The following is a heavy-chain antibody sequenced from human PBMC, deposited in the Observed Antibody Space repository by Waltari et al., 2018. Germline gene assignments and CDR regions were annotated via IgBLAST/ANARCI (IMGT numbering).Heavy chain of an antibody. CDR3: ARYDLGPYYYYGMDV. CDR1: GFHFMTSW. Sequence: EVQLVESGGGVVQPGGCLRLSCAASGFHFMTSWMSWVRQAAGKGLEWVANINQDGSDKYYVDSVKGRFTISRDNAKNSLYLQMNSLRPEDTAVYYCARYDLGPYYYYGMDVWGQGTTVTASS. CDR2: INQDGSDK. V-gene: IGHV3-7*01. D-gene: IGHD7-27*01. J-gene: IGHJ6*02.